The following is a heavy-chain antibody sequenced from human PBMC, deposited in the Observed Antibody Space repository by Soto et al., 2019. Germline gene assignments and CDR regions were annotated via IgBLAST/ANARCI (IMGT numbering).Heavy chain of an antibody. CDR2: IHSDGSST. D-gene: IGHD1-26*01. J-gene: IGHJ3*01. CDR3: ARGDRGAFDL. CDR1: GFTFNDYA. V-gene: IGHV3-74*01. Sequence: GGSLRLSCAASGFTFNDYAMHWVRQAPGKGLVWVSRIHSDGSSTTYADFVKGRFIISRDNARNTVDLQMNSVRVEDTAVYYCARGDRGAFDLWGQGTVVTVSS.